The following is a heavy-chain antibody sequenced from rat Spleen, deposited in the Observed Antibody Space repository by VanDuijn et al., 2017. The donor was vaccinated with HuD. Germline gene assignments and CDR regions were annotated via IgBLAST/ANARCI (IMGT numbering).Heavy chain of an antibody. J-gene: IGHJ4*01. Sequence: EVQLVESDGGLVQPGRSLKLSCITSGFTFNYYWMTWIRQAPGKGLEWVASISSDGGGAYYRDSVKGRFTISRDNVKSSLYLQMDSLRSEDTATYYCTTTSTYWGQGASVTVSS. CDR1: GFTFNYYW. CDR3: TTTSTY. CDR2: ISSDGGGA. V-gene: IGHV5-20*01.